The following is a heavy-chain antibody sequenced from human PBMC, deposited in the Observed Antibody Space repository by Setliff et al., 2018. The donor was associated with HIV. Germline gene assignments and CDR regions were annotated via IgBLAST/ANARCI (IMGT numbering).Heavy chain of an antibody. CDR3: ASRIYYYDESRVLREEGFVP. CDR2: IYHTGRT. CDR1: GGSVSGHY. V-gene: IGHV4-34*01. J-gene: IGHJ5*02. Sequence: SETLSLTCAVYGGSVSGHYWGWFRQPPGKGLEWTGSIYHTGRTYYNRSLESRLTISIDTSKSQFSLKLTSVTAADTAMYYCASRIYYYDESRVLREEGFVPWGQGTLVTVSS. D-gene: IGHD3-16*01.